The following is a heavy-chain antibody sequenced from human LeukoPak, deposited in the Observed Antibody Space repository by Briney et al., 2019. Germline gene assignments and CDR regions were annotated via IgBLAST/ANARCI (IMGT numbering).Heavy chain of an antibody. D-gene: IGHD2-15*01. CDR3: ARDGGSGPAEYFQH. CDR1: GFTVSSNY. CDR2: IYSGGSGGST. V-gene: IGHV3-66*02. J-gene: IGHJ1*01. Sequence: PGGSLRLSCAASGFTVSSNYMSWVRQAPGKGLEWVSVIYSGGSGGSTYYADSVKGRFTISSDKSKNTLYLQMNSLRAEDTAVYYCARDGGSGPAEYFQHWGQGTLVTVSS.